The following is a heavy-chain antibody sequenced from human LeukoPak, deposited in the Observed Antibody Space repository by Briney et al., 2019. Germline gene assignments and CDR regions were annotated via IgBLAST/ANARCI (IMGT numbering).Heavy chain of an antibody. Sequence: SETLSLTCAVSGGSISSSNWWSWVRQPPGKGLEWIGEIYDSGSTNYNPSLKSRLTISVDLPKNQFSLDLRSVTAADTAVYYCARDAAAGYSLACWGQGTLVTVSS. CDR3: ARDAAAGYSLAC. V-gene: IGHV4-4*02. CDR1: GGSISSSNW. J-gene: IGHJ4*02. CDR2: IYDSGST. D-gene: IGHD6-13*01.